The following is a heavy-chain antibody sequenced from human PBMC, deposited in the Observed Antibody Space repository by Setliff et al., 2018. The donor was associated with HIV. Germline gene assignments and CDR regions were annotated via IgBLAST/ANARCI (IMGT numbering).Heavy chain of an antibody. CDR1: GFTFNTYA. Sequence: GGSLRLSCAASGFTFNTYAMSWVRQAPGKGLEWVSVISGSGGNTYHADSVKGRFTLSRDNSENALFLQMNSLRPEDTAVYYCARLRPYNSALDYWGQGTLVTVSS. V-gene: IGHV3-23*01. D-gene: IGHD2-21*02. CDR2: ISGSGGNT. J-gene: IGHJ4*02. CDR3: ARLRPYNSALDY.